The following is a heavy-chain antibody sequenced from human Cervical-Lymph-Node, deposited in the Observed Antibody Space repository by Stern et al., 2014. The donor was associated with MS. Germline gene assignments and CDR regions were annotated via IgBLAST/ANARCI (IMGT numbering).Heavy chain of an antibody. D-gene: IGHD1-7*01. CDR2: IWYDGNKK. V-gene: IGHV3-33*01. Sequence: QVQLVQSGGGVVQPGRSLRLSCAASGFTFSNYGMHWVRQAPGKGLEWLAVIWYDGNKKYYADSVKGRFTISRDNSKNTLFLQMSSLTAEETALYYCARGNWNYEGMGYWGQGTLVTVSS. CDR3: ARGNWNYEGMGY. CDR1: GFTFSNYG. J-gene: IGHJ4*02.